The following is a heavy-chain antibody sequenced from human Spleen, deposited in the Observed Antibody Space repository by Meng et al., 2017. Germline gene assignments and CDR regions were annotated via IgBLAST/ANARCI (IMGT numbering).Heavy chain of an antibody. CDR2: ISYDGSNK. CDR1: GFTFSSYG. J-gene: IGHJ4*02. D-gene: IGHD3-16*02. CDR3: ARAYDYVWGSYRYPGYYFDY. Sequence: GGSLRLSCAASGFTFSSYGMHWVRQAPGKGLEWVAVISYDGSNKYYADSVKGRFTISRDNSKNTLYLQMNSLRAEDTAVYYCARAYDYVWGSYRYPGYYFDYWGQGTLVTVSS. V-gene: IGHV3-30*06.